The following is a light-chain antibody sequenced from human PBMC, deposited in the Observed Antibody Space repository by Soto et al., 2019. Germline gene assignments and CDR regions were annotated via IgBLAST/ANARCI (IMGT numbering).Light chain of an antibody. CDR2: GAS. V-gene: IGKV1-6*01. Sequence: ILTTQSASTLSASSRYRFTITCRASQSISNRVAWYQQKPGKAPKVLIYGASNLQSGVPPRFSGSGSGTDFTLAISSLQPEDSATYYCLQDINYPWTFGQGTKVDI. J-gene: IGKJ1*01. CDR3: LQDINYPWT. CDR1: QSISNR.